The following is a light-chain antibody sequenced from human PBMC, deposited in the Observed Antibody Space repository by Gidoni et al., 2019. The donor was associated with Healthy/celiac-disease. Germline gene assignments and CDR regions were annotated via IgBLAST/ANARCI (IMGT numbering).Light chain of an antibody. Sequence: DILMTQSPSSLSASVGDRVTITCQASQDISNYLTWYQQKPGKAPKLPIYDASTLETGVPSRCSGSGSGTDFTFTISSLQPEDIATYYCQQYNNLPITFGQGTRLEIK. J-gene: IGKJ5*01. CDR3: QQYNNLPIT. CDR1: QDISNY. V-gene: IGKV1-33*01. CDR2: DAS.